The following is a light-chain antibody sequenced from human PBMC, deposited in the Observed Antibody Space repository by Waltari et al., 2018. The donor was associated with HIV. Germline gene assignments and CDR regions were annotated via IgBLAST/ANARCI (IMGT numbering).Light chain of an antibody. CDR3: QQYGRSPTA. J-gene: IGKJ4*01. CDR2: GVS. V-gene: IGKV3-20*01. Sequence: EIVLTQSPVTLSLSPGDSATLSCRASQTLTSTSLAWYQQRPGQAPRLLIYGVSSRATGVPDRFSGSGSGTDFSLIITRLQPEDFAMYYCQQYGRSPTAFGGGTKVEIK. CDR1: QTLTSTS.